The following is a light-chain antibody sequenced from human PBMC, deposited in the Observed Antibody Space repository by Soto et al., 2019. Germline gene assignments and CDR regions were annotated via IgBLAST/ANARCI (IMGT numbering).Light chain of an antibody. Sequence: ETVMTQSPATLSVSPGERSTLSFSSSQSVRTKLAWYQQKPGQAPRLLIYGASNRATGVPDRFSGSGSGTEFTLTISSLQSEDFALYFCQQYNNWPPYTFGQGTKVDIK. V-gene: IGKV3-15*01. CDR1: QSVRTK. CDR2: GAS. J-gene: IGKJ2*01. CDR3: QQYNNWPPYT.